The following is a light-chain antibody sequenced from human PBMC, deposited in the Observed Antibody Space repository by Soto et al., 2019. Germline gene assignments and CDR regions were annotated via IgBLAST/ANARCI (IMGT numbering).Light chain of an antibody. Sequence: DIQMTQSPSSVSASVGDRVTITSRASQGISSWLAWYQQKPGKAPKLLIYAASILQSGVTSRLSGSRSGSDFTPAISSLQPEDFATYYCQQANSFPLSFGGGIKVEIK. CDR2: AAS. J-gene: IGKJ4*01. CDR3: QQANSFPLS. V-gene: IGKV1-12*01. CDR1: QGISSW.